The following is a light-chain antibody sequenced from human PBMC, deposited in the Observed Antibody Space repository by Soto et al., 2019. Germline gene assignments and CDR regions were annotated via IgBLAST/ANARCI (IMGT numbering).Light chain of an antibody. J-gene: IGKJ1*01. CDR2: AAS. CDR3: QQYTDWPWT. V-gene: IGKV3-15*01. Sequence: DIVMTQSPATLSVSPGERATLSCRASQSVGRNLAWYQQKPGQAPRLLIYAASCRASDLPPRFSGSGSGTQFTLTISSLQSEDFAFYYCQQYTDWPWTLGQGTKVDIK. CDR1: QSVGRN.